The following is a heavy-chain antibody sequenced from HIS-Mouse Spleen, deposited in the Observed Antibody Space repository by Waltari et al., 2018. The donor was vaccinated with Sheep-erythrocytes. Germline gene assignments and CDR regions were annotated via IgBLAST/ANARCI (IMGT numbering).Heavy chain of an antibody. CDR3: ARALIITMVRGVTSNWFDP. V-gene: IGHV4-31*03. CDR2: IYYSGST. D-gene: IGHD3-10*01. J-gene: IGHJ5*02. Sequence: QVQLQESGPGLVKPSQTLSLTCTVSGGSISSGGYYWSWIRQHPGKGLEWIGYIYYSGSTYYNPSLKSRVTLSVETSKNQFSLKLSSVTAADTAVYYCARALIITMVRGVTSNWFDPWGQGTLVTVSS. CDR1: GGSISSGGYY.